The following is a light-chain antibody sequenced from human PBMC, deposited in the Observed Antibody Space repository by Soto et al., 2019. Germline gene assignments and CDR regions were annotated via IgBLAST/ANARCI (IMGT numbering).Light chain of an antibody. CDR2: DNN. CDR1: SSNMGAGSA. V-gene: IGLV1-40*01. J-gene: IGLJ1*01. Sequence: QSVLTQPPSVSGAPGQRVTISCTGSSSNMGAGSAVHWYQQLPGTAPKLLMSDNNNRPSGVPDRFSGSKSGTSASLAITGLQAEDEADYYCQSYDISLSAYVFGSGTKLTVL. CDR3: QSYDISLSAYV.